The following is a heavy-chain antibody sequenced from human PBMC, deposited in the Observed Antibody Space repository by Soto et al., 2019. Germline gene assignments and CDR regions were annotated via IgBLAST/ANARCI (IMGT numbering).Heavy chain of an antibody. D-gene: IGHD6-6*01. CDR2: ISAYNGNT. CDR1: GYTFTSYG. CDR3: ARVDIAARPRYYYYGMDV. Sequence: ASVKVSCKASGYTFTSYGISWVRQAPGQGLEWMGWISAYNGNTSYAQKLQGRVTMTTDTSTSTAYMELRSLRSDDTAVYYCARVDIAARPRYYYYGMDVWGQGTTVTVSS. J-gene: IGHJ6*02. V-gene: IGHV1-18*01.